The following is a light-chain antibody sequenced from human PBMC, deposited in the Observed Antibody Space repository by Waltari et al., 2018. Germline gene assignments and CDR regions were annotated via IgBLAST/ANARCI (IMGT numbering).Light chain of an antibody. CDR1: RTVDIY. CDR3: QQRLSWPPLT. V-gene: IGKV3-11*02. CDR2: DAS. J-gene: IGKJ4*01. Sequence: PGERATLSCRASRTVDIYLAWYQQKPGQTPRLLIYDASNRASGVPPRFSGSGSGRDFTLTISSLEPEDFAVYYCQQRLSWPPLTFGGGTKVEIK.